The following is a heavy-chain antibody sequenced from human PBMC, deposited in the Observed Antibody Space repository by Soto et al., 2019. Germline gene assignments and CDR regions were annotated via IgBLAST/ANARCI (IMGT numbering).Heavy chain of an antibody. J-gene: IGHJ6*02. CDR2: IERDDDDK. D-gene: IGHD1-20*01. Sequence: SVPTLVNPTETLTLTCTFSGFSLTSPGMCVSWIRQSPGKALEWLALIERDDDDKYYSTSLKTRLTISKDTRKNQVVLTMANMEPADTATYYCARSIRGPRRFNGMDVWGQGTTVTVSS. V-gene: IGHV2-70*13. CDR3: ARSIRGPRRFNGMDV. CDR1: GFSLTSPGMC.